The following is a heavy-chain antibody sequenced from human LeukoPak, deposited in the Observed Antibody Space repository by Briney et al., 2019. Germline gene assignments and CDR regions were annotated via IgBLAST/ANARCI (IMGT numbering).Heavy chain of an antibody. CDR1: GXTFSTHA. V-gene: IGHV3-23*01. CDR2: ISASGAST. Sequence: GGSLRLSXXASGXTFSTHAMGWVRRAPGKGLEWVSGISASGASTYSADSVKGRFTISRDNSKNTLYLQLKSLRVEDTAAYYCARHYYASQSPFDCWGQGTLVTVSS. D-gene: IGHD3-10*01. J-gene: IGHJ4*02. CDR3: ARHYYASQSPFDC.